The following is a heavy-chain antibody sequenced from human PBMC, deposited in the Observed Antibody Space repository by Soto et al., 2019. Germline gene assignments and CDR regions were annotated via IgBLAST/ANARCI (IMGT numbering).Heavy chain of an antibody. Sequence: ESGGGLVQPGGSLRLSCAASGVTFSTYTLSWVRQAPGKGLEWVSTISGGGGSTYYADSVKGRFTISRDNSKNTMYLQMNSLRAEDTAVYYCAKVTDDQWGQGTLVTVSS. CDR2: ISGGGGST. CDR3: AKVTDDQ. CDR1: GVTFSTYT. V-gene: IGHV3-23*01. J-gene: IGHJ4*02.